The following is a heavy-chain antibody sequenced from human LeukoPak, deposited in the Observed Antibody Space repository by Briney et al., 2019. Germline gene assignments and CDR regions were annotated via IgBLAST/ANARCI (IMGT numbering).Heavy chain of an antibody. CDR1: GFTFSSYA. CDR2: ISGSGGST. CDR3: AKRGANSGYDE. D-gene: IGHD5-12*01. Sequence: GGSLRLSCAASGFTFSSYAMSWVRQAPGKGPEWVSGISGSGGSTYYADSVKGRFTISRDNSKNTLYLQMNGLRAEDTAVYYCAKRGANSGYDEWGQGTLVTVSS. J-gene: IGHJ4*02. V-gene: IGHV3-23*01.